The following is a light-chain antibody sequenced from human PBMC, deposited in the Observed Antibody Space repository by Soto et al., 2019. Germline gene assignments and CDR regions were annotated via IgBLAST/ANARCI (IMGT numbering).Light chain of an antibody. J-gene: IGLJ1*01. Sequence: QSALTQPASVSGSPGQSITISCSGTSSDVGSYNLVSWYQQHPGKAPKLMIYEGSKRSSGVSNRFSGSKSGNTASLTISGLHAEDEADYYCCSYAGSRIYVFGTGTKLTVL. CDR3: CSYAGSRIYV. CDR2: EGS. CDR1: SSDVGSYNL. V-gene: IGLV2-23*01.